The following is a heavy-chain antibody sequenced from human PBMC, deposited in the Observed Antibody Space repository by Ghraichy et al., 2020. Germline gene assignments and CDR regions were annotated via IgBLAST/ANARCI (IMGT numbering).Heavy chain of an antibody. CDR2: FFTSGST. Sequence: SQTLSLTCTVSGDSINSYSWSWIRQSAGKGLEWIGRFFTSGSTHYNPSLKSRVTMSADTSKNQVSLKLDSVTAADTAVYYCARGHYNSRLYFHNVDIWGQGTSVTVSS. CDR3: ARGHYNSRLYFHNVDI. D-gene: IGHD1-14*01. CDR1: GDSINSYS. V-gene: IGHV4-4*07. J-gene: IGHJ6*02.